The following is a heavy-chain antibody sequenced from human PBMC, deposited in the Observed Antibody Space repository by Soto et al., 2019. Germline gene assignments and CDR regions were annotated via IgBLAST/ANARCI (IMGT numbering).Heavy chain of an antibody. CDR2: ISANGGSI. CDR3: AKSGEPGVVAATSFDY. V-gene: IGHV3-9*01. CDR1: GFTFDDYA. Sequence: EVQLVESGGRLVQPGKSLRLSCAASGFTFDDYAMHWVRQAPGKGLEWVSGISANGGSIRYGDSVKGRFTISRDNAKNSLFLQMNSLSAEDTALYYCAKSGEPGVVAATSFDYWGQGTLVTVSS. D-gene: IGHD2-15*01. J-gene: IGHJ4*02.